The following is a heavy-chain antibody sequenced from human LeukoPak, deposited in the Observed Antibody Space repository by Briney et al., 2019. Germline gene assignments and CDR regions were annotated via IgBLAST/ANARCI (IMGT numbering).Heavy chain of an antibody. V-gene: IGHV4-34*01. Sequence: PSETLSLTCAVYGGSFSGYYWSWIRQPPGKGLEWIGSIYYSGTTYYNPSLKSRVTISVDTSNNQFSLKLSSVTAADTAVYYCARLTLVRGVIIMYAFDIWGQGTMVTVSS. D-gene: IGHD3-10*01. CDR2: IYYSGTT. CDR1: GGSFSGYY. J-gene: IGHJ3*02. CDR3: ARLTLVRGVIIMYAFDI.